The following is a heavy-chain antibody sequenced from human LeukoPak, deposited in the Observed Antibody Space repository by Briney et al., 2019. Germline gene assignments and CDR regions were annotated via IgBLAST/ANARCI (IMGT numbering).Heavy chain of an antibody. J-gene: IGHJ6*02. CDR2: IYYSGST. Sequence: SETLSLTCTVSGGSISSGGYYWSWIRQHPGKGLEWIGYIYYSGSTYYNPSLKSRVTLSVDTSKNQFSLKLSSVTAADTAVYYCARDLGDCSSTSCYTPHSGMDVWGQGTTVTVSS. CDR1: GGSISSGGYY. D-gene: IGHD2-2*02. V-gene: IGHV4-31*03. CDR3: ARDLGDCSSTSCYTPHSGMDV.